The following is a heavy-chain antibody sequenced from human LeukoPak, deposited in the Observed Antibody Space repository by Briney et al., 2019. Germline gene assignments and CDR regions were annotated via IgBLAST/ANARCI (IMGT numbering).Heavy chain of an antibody. CDR1: GFTFSNNP. J-gene: IGHJ4*02. Sequence: GGSLRLSCVGSGFTFSNNPLSWVRQAPGKGLEWVSAISGSGGNTYYADSVRGRFTISRDNSKNTLFLQMNTLRADDTAVYYCATTKQARRYFDYWGQGTLVTVSS. V-gene: IGHV3-23*01. CDR2: ISGSGGNT. CDR3: ATTKQARRYFDY. D-gene: IGHD1-1*01.